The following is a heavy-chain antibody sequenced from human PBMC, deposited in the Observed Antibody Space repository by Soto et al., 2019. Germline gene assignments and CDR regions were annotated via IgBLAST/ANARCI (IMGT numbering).Heavy chain of an antibody. CDR3: ARDIPYCSGGSCYSYYYYYGMDV. V-gene: IGHV3-11*06. Sequence: GGSLRLSCAASGFTFSDYYMSWIRQAPGKGLGWVSYISSSSSYTNYADSVKGRFTISRDNAKNSLYLQMNSLRAEDAAVYYCARDIPYCSGGSCYSYYYYYGMDVWGQGTTVTVSS. CDR1: GFTFSDYY. J-gene: IGHJ6*02. D-gene: IGHD2-15*01. CDR2: ISSSSSYT.